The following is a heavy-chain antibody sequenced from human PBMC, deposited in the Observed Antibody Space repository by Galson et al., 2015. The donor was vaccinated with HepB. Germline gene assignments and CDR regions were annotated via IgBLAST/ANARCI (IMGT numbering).Heavy chain of an antibody. CDR2: INAGNGNT. V-gene: IGHV1-3*01. CDR1: GYTFTSYA. D-gene: IGHD2-2*01. CDR3: ARVVPAAMPSWGLDY. Sequence: SVKVSCKASGYTFTSYAMHWVRQAPGQRLEWMGWINAGNGNTKYSQKFQGRVTITRDTSASTAYMELSSLRSEDTAVYYCARVVPAAMPSWGLDYWGQGTLVTVSS. J-gene: IGHJ4*02.